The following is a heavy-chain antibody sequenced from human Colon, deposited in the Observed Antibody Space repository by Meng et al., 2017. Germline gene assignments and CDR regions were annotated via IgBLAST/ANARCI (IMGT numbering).Heavy chain of an antibody. CDR1: GGAVSSGSHY. D-gene: IGHD6-19*01. Sequence: QVELEEAGPRFVKPSETLSLTCTGYGGAVSSGSHYWNWIRQTPGKGLEWIGYMYFSGSTNYNPSLKSRVTMSVDTSKNQFSLKLSSVTAADTALYYCARGYSSGEGYFDYWGQGTLVTVSS. V-gene: IGHV4-61*01. J-gene: IGHJ4*02. CDR2: MYFSGST. CDR3: ARGYSSGEGYFDY.